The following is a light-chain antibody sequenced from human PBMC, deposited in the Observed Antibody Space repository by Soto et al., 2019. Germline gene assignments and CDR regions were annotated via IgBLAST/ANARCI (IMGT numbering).Light chain of an antibody. CDR2: DVS. CDR3: SSYTSSSTPLYV. Sequence: QSVLTQPASVSGSPGQSITISCTGTRSDVGGYNYVSWYQHHPDKAPKLMIYDVSNRPSGVSNRFSGSKSGNTASLTISGLQAEDEADYYCSSYTSSSTPLYVFGTGTKLTVL. CDR1: RSDVGGYNY. J-gene: IGLJ1*01. V-gene: IGLV2-14*03.